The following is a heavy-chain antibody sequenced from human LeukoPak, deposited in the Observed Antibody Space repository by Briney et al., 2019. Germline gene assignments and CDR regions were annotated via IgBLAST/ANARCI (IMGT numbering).Heavy chain of an antibody. CDR2: IYYSGST. D-gene: IGHD6-13*01. CDR3: ARFIAAAGTSNWFDP. Sequence: SETLSLTCTVSGGSISSYYWSWIRQPPGKGLEWIGYIYYSGSTNYNPSLKSRVTIPVDTSKNQFSLKLSSVTAADTAVYYCARFIAAAGTSNWFDPWGQGTLVTVSS. J-gene: IGHJ5*02. CDR1: GGSISSYY. V-gene: IGHV4-59*01.